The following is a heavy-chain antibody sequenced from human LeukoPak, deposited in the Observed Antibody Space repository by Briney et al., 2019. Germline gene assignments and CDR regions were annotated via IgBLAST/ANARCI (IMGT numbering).Heavy chain of an antibody. Sequence: KPSETLSLTCTVSGGSISSYYWSWIRQPPGKVLEWIGYIYYSGSTNYNPSLKSRVTISVDTSKNQFSLKLSSVTAADTAVYYCARDYGDYLFGMDVWGQGTTVTVSS. V-gene: IGHV4-59*12. CDR3: ARDYGDYLFGMDV. J-gene: IGHJ6*02. CDR1: GGSISSYY. D-gene: IGHD4-17*01. CDR2: IYYSGST.